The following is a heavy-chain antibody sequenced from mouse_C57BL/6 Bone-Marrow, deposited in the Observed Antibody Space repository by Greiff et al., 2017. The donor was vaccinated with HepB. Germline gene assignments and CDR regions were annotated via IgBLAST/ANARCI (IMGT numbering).Heavy chain of an antibody. D-gene: IGHD2-12*01. CDR1: GFTFNTYA. V-gene: IGHV10-3*01. J-gene: IGHJ1*03. CDR3: VRESYSGYRWYFDV. Sequence: EVKVEESGGGLVQPKGSLKLSCAASGFTFNTYAMHWVRQAPGKGLEWVARIRSKSSNYATYYADSVKDRFTISRDDSQSMLYLQMNNLKTEDTAMYYCVRESYSGYRWYFDVWGTGTTVTVSS. CDR2: IRSKSSNYAT.